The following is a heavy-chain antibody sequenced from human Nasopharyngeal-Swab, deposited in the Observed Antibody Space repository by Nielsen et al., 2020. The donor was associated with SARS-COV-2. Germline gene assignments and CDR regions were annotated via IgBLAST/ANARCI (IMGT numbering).Heavy chain of an antibody. CDR2: IPTDDNPT. Sequence: GESLKISCVASGFTLSNFVMHWVRQVPGEGLVWVSRIPTDDNPTTYADSVKGRFTISRDDARNTLYLQMNSLRAEDTALYYCTRDLNHKIDYCGQGTLVTVSS. D-gene: IGHD1-14*01. CDR3: TRDLNHKIDY. CDR1: GFTLSNFV. J-gene: IGHJ4*02. V-gene: IGHV3-74*01.